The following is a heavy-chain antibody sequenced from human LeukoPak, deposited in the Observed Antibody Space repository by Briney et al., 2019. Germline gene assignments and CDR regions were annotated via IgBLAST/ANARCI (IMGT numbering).Heavy chain of an antibody. CDR2: ISAYNGNT. D-gene: IGHD6-13*01. CDR3: ARSRFLPGIAAAAGDDFDY. J-gene: IGHJ4*02. CDR1: GYTFTSYG. Sequence: ASVKVSCKASGYTFTSYGISWVRQAPGQGLERMGWISAYNGNTNYAQKLQGRVTMTTDTSTSTAYMELRSLRSDDTAVYYCARSRFLPGIAAAAGDDFDYWGQGTLVTVSS. V-gene: IGHV1-18*04.